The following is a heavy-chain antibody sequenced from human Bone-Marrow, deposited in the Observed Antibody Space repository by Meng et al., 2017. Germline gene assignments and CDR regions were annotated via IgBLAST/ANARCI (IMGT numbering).Heavy chain of an antibody. CDR2: IIPIFGTA. CDR3: AREGIGEGVVDY. Sequence: QVQLVHSGAEVKKPASAVKVSCKASGGTFSSYAISWVRQAPGQGLEWMGGIIPIFGTANYAQKFQGRVTITADKSTSTAYMELSSLRSEDTAVYYCAREGIGEGVVDYWGQGTLVTVSS. V-gene: IGHV1-69*06. CDR1: GGTFSSYA. D-gene: IGHD3-22*01. J-gene: IGHJ4*02.